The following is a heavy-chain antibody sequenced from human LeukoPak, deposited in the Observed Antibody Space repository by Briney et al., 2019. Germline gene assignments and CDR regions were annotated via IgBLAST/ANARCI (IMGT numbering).Heavy chain of an antibody. D-gene: IGHD2-15*01. CDR1: GFTFSSYW. CDR2: IKQDGSEK. V-gene: IGHV3-7*01. Sequence: GGSLRLSCAASGFTFSSYWMSWVRQAPGKGLEWVANIKQDGSEKYYVDSVKGRFTISRDNAKNSLYLQMNSLRAEDTAVYYCARDLRRLVGGPWVVWGQGTLVTVSS. CDR3: ARDLRRLVGGPWVV. J-gene: IGHJ4*02.